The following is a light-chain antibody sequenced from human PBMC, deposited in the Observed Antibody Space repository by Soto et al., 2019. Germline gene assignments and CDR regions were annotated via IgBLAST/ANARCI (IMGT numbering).Light chain of an antibody. CDR1: KIVPSNY. Sequence: EIVLTQSPGTLSLSPGEKPPLSCRASKIVPSNYLAWYQQKPGQAPRLLIYGGSTRAAGVPNRFSGSGSGTDFTLTITRVEPEDFAVYYCQQYGRSPLMHTFGQGTKLGVK. CDR2: GGS. V-gene: IGKV3-20*01. CDR3: QQYGRSPLMHT. J-gene: IGKJ2*01.